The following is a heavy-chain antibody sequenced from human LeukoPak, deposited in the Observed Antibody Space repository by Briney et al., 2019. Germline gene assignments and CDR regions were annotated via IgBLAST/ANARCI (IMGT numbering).Heavy chain of an antibody. V-gene: IGHV1-2*02. CDR3: AREARIAARRGWNNWFDP. D-gene: IGHD6-6*01. CDR1: GYTFTGHY. CDR2: INPNSGGT. J-gene: IGHJ5*02. Sequence: ASVKVSCKASGYTFTGHYMHWVRQAPGQGLEWMGWINPNSGGTNYAQKFQGRVTMTRDTSISTAYMELSRLRSDDTAVYYCAREARIAARRGWNNWFDPWGQGTLVTVSS.